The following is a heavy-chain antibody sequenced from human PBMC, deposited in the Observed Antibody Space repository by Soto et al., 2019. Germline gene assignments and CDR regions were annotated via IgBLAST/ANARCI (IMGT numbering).Heavy chain of an antibody. CDR1: GGSISSDSFY. J-gene: IGHJ6*02. D-gene: IGHD2-15*01. CDR3: ARNQPQRYCSGGTCRPAYGMDV. CDR2: IYYSGDT. V-gene: IGHV4-39*01. Sequence: LETLSLTCTVSGGSISSDSFYWAWIRQPPGKGLEWIGIIYYSGDTYYNPSLAGRLTMSVDTSNQFSLTLRSVTAADTALYYCARNQPQRYCSGGTCRPAYGMDVWGQGTTVTVSS.